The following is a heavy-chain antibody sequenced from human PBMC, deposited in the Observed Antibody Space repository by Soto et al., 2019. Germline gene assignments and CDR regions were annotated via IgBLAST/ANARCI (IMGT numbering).Heavy chain of an antibody. CDR2: IGTAGDT. V-gene: IGHV3-13*01. Sequence: GGSLRLSCAASGFTFSSYDMHWVRQATGKGLEWVSAIGTAGDTYYPGSVKGRFTISRENAKNSLYLQMNSLRAEDTAVYYCARATGNYVPLDPASIHYYYGMDVWGQGTTVTVSS. CDR3: ARATGNYVPLDPASIHYYYGMDV. CDR1: GFTFSSYD. J-gene: IGHJ6*02. D-gene: IGHD4-4*01.